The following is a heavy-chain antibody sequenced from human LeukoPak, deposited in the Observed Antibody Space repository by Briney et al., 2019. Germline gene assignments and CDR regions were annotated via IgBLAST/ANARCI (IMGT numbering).Heavy chain of an antibody. J-gene: IGHJ3*02. CDR2: IYYSGST. CDR1: GGSFSGYY. CDR3: ARVNYYDSRGYGAFDI. Sequence: PSETLSLTCAVYGGSFSGYYWSWIRQPPGKGLEWIGYIYYSGSTNYNPSLKSRVTISVDTSKNQFSLKLSSVTAADTAVYYCARVNYYDSRGYGAFDIWGQGAMVTVSS. V-gene: IGHV4-59*01. D-gene: IGHD3-22*01.